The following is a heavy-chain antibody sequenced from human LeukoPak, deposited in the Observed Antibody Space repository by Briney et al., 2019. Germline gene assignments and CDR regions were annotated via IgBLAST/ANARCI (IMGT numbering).Heavy chain of an antibody. CDR3: ARGGELPSAFDY. D-gene: IGHD1-26*01. V-gene: IGHV3-53*01. J-gene: IGHJ4*02. CDR1: GFTVSSNH. CDR2: IYRGGST. Sequence: GGSLRLSCAVSGFTVSSNHMSWVRQAPGKGLEWVSVIYRGGSTYNADSVKGRFTISRDNSKNTLYLQMSSLRAEDTAVCYCARGGELPSAFDYWGQGTLVTVSS.